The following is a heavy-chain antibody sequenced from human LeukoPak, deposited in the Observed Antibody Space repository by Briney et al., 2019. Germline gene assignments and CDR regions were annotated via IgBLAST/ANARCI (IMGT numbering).Heavy chain of an antibody. Sequence: SETLSLTCTVSGGSISSYYWSWIRQPPGKGLEWIGYIYYSGSTNYNPSLKSRVTMSVDMSKKQFSLKLSSVTAADTAVYYCARAVGATRLDYWGQGTLVTVSS. CDR3: ARAVGATRLDY. CDR2: IYYSGST. J-gene: IGHJ4*02. D-gene: IGHD1-26*01. V-gene: IGHV4-59*01. CDR1: GGSISSYY.